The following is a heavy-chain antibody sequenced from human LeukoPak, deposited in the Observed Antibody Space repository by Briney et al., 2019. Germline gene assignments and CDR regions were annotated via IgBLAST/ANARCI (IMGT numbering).Heavy chain of an antibody. CDR3: ARVSSTRIYYYYYMDV. Sequence: GSSVKVSCKASGGTFSSYTISWVRQAPGQGLEWMGRIIPILGIAHYAQKFQGRVTITADKSTSTAYMELSSLRSEDTAVYYCARVSSTRIYYYYYMDVWRKGTTVTASS. J-gene: IGHJ6*03. V-gene: IGHV1-69*02. CDR2: IIPILGIA. CDR1: GGTFSSYT. D-gene: IGHD2-2*01.